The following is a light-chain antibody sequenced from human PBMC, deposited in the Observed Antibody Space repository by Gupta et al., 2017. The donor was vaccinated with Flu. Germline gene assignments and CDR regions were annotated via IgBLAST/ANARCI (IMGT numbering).Light chain of an antibody. CDR3: CSDTTSYTLV. CDR1: SNDVGGYNF. V-gene: IGLV2-14*01. CDR2: EVN. Sequence: QSALTQPASVSGSPGESMTISCTVTSNDVGGYNFVSWYQQHPDNGPKLLIYEVNKRPSGVSNRFSGSKSGNTASLTISVLQAEDEADYYCCSDTTSYTLVFGGGTKLTVL. J-gene: IGLJ3*02.